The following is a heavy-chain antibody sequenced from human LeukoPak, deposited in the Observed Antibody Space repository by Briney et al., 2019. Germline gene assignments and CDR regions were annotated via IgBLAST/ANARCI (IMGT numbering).Heavy chain of an antibody. CDR2: INWDGTTT. CDR3: AKDIPGYGGFDY. D-gene: IGHD4-23*01. V-gene: IGHV3-43*01. CDR1: GFTFDGFT. J-gene: IGHJ4*02. Sequence: GGSLRLSCAASGFTFDGFTMHWVRQAPGKGLEWVSLINWDGTTTYYATFVEGRFTISRDNSKNSLSLEMNSLGTEDTAFYYCAKDIPGYGGFDYWGQGTLVTVSS.